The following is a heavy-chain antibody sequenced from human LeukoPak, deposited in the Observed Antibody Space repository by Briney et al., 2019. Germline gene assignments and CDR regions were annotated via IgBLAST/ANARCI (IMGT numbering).Heavy chain of an antibody. CDR2: ISYNGSHQ. D-gene: IGHD3-3*01. Sequence: GGSLRLSCAASGFTFSTYAKHWVRQAPGKGLEWLTVISYNGSHQYYSDSVRGRFTISRDNSRNSVFLQINRLRPEDTAVYYCVTSIRRITISSWGQGTLVTVSS. CDR1: GFTFSTYA. V-gene: IGHV3-30*04. J-gene: IGHJ4*02. CDR3: VTSIRRITISS.